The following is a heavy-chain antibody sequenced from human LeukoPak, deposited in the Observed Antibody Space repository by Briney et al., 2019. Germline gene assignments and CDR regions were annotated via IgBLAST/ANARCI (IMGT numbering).Heavy chain of an antibody. CDR3: ARGYYGSGNNWFDP. J-gene: IGHJ5*02. D-gene: IGHD3-10*01. V-gene: IGHV4-38-2*02. CDR1: GYSISNGYY. Sequence: SETLSLTCTVSGYSISNGYYWGWIRQPPGKGLEWIGEINHSGSTNYNPSLKSRVTISVDTSTNQFSLKLSSVTAADTAVYYCARGYYGSGNNWFDPWGQGTLVTVSS. CDR2: INHSGST.